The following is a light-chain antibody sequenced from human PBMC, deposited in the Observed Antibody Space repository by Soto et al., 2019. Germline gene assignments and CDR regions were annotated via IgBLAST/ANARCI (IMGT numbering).Light chain of an antibody. CDR1: SSNIGSNT. Sequence: QSVLTQPPSASGTPGQRVTISCSGSSSNIGSNTVNWYQQLPGTAPKLLIYSNNQRPSGVPDRFSGSKSGTSASLAISGLESEDDADYYWAAWEDSLNGVVFGGGTKLPVL. V-gene: IGLV1-44*01. CDR2: SNN. J-gene: IGLJ2*01. CDR3: AAWEDSLNGVV.